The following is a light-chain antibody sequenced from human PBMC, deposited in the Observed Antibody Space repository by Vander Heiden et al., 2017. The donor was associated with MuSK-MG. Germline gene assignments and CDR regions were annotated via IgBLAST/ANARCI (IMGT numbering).Light chain of an antibody. CDR3: QQYYSSPLT. CDR2: WAS. V-gene: IGKV4-1*01. J-gene: IGKJ4*01. Sequence: DIVMTQSPDSLAVSLGERATINCRSNQSVFSRSNNKNYLAWYQQRPGEPPKLLLFWASIREFGVPDRFSGSGSATEFTLTITTLQAEDVAVYYCQQYYSSPLTFGGGTKVXLK. CDR1: QSVFSRSNNKNY.